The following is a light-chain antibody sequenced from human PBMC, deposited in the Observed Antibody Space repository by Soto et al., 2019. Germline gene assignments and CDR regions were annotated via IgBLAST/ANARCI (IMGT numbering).Light chain of an antibody. CDR1: QSLLHSNGYNY. Sequence: ILMTQSPLSLPVTPGEPASISCRSSQSLLHSNGYNYLDWYLQKPGQSPQLLIYLGSNRSSGVPDRFSGSGSGTVFTLTISSLQSEDFAVYYCQQYNNWPLTFGGGTKVDIK. CDR3: QQYNNWPLT. CDR2: LGS. J-gene: IGKJ4*01. V-gene: IGKV2-28*01.